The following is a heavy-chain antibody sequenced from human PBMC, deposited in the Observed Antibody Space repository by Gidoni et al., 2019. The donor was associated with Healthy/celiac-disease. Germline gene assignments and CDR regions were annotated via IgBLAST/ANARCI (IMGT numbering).Heavy chain of an antibody. CDR1: GGSISSSSYY. D-gene: IGHD3-22*01. V-gene: IGHV4-39*07. CDR3: ARAGRPGYYDIEVWFDP. Sequence: QLQLQESGPGLVQPSETLSLTCTVSGGSISSSSYYWGWIRQPPGKGLEWIGSIYYSGSTYYNPSLKSRVTISVDTSKNQFSLKLSSVTAADTAVYYCARAGRPGYYDIEVWFDPWGQGTLVTVSS. J-gene: IGHJ5*02. CDR2: IYYSGST.